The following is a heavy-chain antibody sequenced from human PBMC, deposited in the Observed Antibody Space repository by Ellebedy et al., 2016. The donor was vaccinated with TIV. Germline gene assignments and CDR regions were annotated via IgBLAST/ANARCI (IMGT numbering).Heavy chain of an antibody. V-gene: IGHV4-34*01. CDR2: INQSGRT. Sequence: SETLSLTCAVYGGSFSGYYWSWIRQPPGKGLEWIGEINQSGRTNYNPSLDKGRVTISVDTSKNQFSLRLSSVTAADTAMYYCAEGRSGWYYFDYWGQGTLVTVSS. J-gene: IGHJ4*02. D-gene: IGHD6-19*01. CDR3: AEGRSGWYYFDY. CDR1: GGSFSGYY.